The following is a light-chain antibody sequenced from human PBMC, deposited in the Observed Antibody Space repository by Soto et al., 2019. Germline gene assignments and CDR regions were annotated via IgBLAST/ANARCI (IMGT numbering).Light chain of an antibody. V-gene: IGLV2-14*01. Sequence: QSVLTQPASVSGSPGQSITISCTGTSSDVGGYNYVSWYQQHPGKAPKLMIHEVSYRPSGVSNRFSGSKSGNTASLTISGLQAEDEADYYCSSYTNINTRACVFGTGTKVTVL. J-gene: IGLJ1*01. CDR2: EVS. CDR3: SSYTNINTRACV. CDR1: SSDVGGYNY.